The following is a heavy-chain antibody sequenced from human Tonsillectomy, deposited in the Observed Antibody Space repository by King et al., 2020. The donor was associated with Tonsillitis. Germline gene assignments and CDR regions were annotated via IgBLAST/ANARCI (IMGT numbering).Heavy chain of an antibody. CDR2: ISYDGSNK. V-gene: IGHV3-30-3*01. Sequence: VQLVESGGGVVQPGRSLRLSCAASGFTFSSYAMHWVRQAPGKGLEWVAVISYDGSNKYYADAVKGRFTISRDNSKNTLYLQMNSLRAEDTAVYYCARDLTDYVDYFDHSPDYYYYYGMDVWGHGTPVTVSS. CDR1: GFTFSSYA. D-gene: IGHD4-17*01. J-gene: IGHJ6*02. CDR3: ARDLTDYVDYFDHSPDYYYYYGMDV.